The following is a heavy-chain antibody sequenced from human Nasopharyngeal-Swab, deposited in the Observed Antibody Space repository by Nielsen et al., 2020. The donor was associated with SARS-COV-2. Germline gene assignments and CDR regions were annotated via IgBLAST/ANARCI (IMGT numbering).Heavy chain of an antibody. J-gene: IGHJ4*02. CDR2: IYPGDSDT. CDR1: GYSFIDYW. D-gene: IGHD6-25*01. CDR3: ARPLAAASYYFDY. V-gene: IGHV5-51*01. Sequence: GESLKISCKVSGYSFIDYWIGWVRQMPGRGLEWMGIIYPGDSDTRYNPSFQGQVTISADSSISTAYLQWGSLKASDSAMYYCARPLAAASYYFDYWGQGTLVTVSS.